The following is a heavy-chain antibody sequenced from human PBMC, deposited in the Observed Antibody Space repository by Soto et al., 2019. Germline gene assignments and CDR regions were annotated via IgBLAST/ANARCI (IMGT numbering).Heavy chain of an antibody. J-gene: IGHJ5*02. CDR3: ARYSSYNWFDP. CDR1: GGSISSGGYY. V-gene: IGHV4-31*03. D-gene: IGHD4-4*01. CDR2: IHYSGST. Sequence: LSLTCTVSGGSISSGGYYWSWIRQHPGKGLEWIGYIHYSGSTYYNPSLKSRVTISVDTSKNQFSLKLSSVTAADTAVYYCARYSSYNWFDPWGQGTLVTVSS.